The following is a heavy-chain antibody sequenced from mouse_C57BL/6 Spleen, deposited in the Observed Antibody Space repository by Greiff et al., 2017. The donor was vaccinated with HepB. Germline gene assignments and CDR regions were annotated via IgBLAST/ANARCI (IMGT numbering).Heavy chain of an antibody. J-gene: IGHJ2*01. Sequence: VQLQQSGAELVRPGASVKLSCKASGYTFTDYYINWVKQRPGQGLEWIARIYPGSGNTYYNEKFKGKATLTAEKSSSTSYMQLISLTSEDSAVYFCARCDSNYLYYFDYWGQGTTLTVSS. V-gene: IGHV1-76*01. CDR1: GYTFTDYY. CDR3: ARCDSNYLYYFDY. D-gene: IGHD2-5*01. CDR2: IYPGSGNT.